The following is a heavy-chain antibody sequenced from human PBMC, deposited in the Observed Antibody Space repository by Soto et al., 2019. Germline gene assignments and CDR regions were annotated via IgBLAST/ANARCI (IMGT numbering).Heavy chain of an antibody. CDR2: IGAAGGGT. V-gene: IGHV3-23*01. J-gene: IGHJ4*02. D-gene: IGHD2-15*01. CDR3: AKGGHYSGTSYSAVDC. CDR1: GFTFSSYA. Sequence: PGGSLRLSCTPSGFTFSSYAMNWVRQAPGKGLEWVAVIGAAGGGTFYADSVKGRFAISRDNSKNTLYLQMNGLRAEDTAVYYCAKGGHYSGTSYSAVDCWGRGTLVTVSS.